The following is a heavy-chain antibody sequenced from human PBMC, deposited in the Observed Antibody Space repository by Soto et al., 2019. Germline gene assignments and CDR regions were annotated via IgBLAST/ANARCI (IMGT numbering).Heavy chain of an antibody. CDR3: ARDVVGATKRYYYYGMDV. J-gene: IGHJ6*02. D-gene: IGHD1-26*01. CDR1: GFTFSSYA. CDR2: ISYDGSNK. V-gene: IGHV3-30-3*01. Sequence: PGGSLRLSCAASGFTFSSYAMHWVRKAPGKGLEWVAVISYDGSNKYYADSVKGRFTISRDNSKNTLYLQMNSLRAEDTAVYYCARDVVGATKRYYYYGMDVWGQGTTVTVSS.